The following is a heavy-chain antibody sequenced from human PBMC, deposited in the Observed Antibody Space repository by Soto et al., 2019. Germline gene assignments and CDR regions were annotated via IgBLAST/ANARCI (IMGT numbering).Heavy chain of an antibody. V-gene: IGHV2-5*02. CDR1: GFSLTTRGVG. J-gene: IGHJ4*02. CDR2: IYWDDDE. D-gene: IGHD5-18*01. CDR3: APRPRGYSYHFDF. Sequence: QITLKESGPTLVKPTQTLTLTCTFSGFSLTTRGVGVGWIRQPPGKALEWLALIYWDDDEGYTPSLKSRLTITKDTSKNPVVLTITTMDPVQTATYFCAPRPRGYSYHFDFWGQGNLVTVSP.